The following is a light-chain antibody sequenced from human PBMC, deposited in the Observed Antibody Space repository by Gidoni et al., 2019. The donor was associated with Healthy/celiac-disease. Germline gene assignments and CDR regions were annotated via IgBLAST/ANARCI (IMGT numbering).Light chain of an antibody. CDR1: QTISTY. CDR2: AAS. J-gene: IGKJ4*01. V-gene: IGKV1-39*01. Sequence: DIRMTQSPSSLSASVGDRVTMSCRSSQTISTYLHWYQQKPGAPPQLLIHAASTLQSGVPSSFSGSGSGTDFTLTISNLQLEDFATYFCQQSLTTPLTVGGGTKVEMK. CDR3: QQSLTTPLT.